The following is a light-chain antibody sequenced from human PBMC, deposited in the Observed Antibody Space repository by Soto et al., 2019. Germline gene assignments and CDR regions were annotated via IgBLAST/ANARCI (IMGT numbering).Light chain of an antibody. CDR2: AAS. V-gene: IGKV1-39*01. Sequence: DIQMTQSPSSLSAFVGDRVTITCRASESIRSYLNWYRQKPGKAPEVLIYAASSLHSGVPSRFSGGGSGTDFTLTISGLQPADFATFYCQQRYNSPYTFGQGTELEIK. CDR1: ESIRSY. CDR3: QQRYNSPYT. J-gene: IGKJ2*01.